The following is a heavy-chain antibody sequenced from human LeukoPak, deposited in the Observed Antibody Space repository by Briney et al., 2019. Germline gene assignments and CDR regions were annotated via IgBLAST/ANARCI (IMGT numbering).Heavy chain of an antibody. Sequence: GGSLRLSCAASGFTFSSYGMHWVRQAPGKGLEWVAFIRYDGSNKYYADSVKGRFTISRDNSKNTLYLQTNSLRAEDTAVHYCRSGTLYWGQGTLVTVSS. J-gene: IGHJ4*02. CDR1: GFTFSSYG. CDR3: RSGTLY. CDR2: IRYDGSNK. D-gene: IGHD1-26*01. V-gene: IGHV3-30*02.